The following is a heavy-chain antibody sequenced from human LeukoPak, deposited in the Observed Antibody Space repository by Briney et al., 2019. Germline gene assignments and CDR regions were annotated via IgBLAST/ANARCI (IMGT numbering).Heavy chain of an antibody. CDR3: ARFKNRNYYYYMDV. J-gene: IGHJ6*03. Sequence: PSETLSLTCAVYGGSFSGYYWSWIRQPPGKGLEWIGEINHSGSTNYNPSLKSRVTISVDTSKNQFSLKLSSVTAADTAVYYCARFKNRNYYYYMDVWGKGTPVTVSS. CDR1: GGSFSGYY. D-gene: IGHD1-14*01. V-gene: IGHV4-34*01. CDR2: INHSGST.